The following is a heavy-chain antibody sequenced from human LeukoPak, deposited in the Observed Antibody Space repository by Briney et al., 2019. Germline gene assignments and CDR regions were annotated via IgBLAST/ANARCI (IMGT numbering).Heavy chain of an antibody. CDR1: GGSFSGYY. CDR2: INHSGST. CDR3: ARAYSSSWYAFDP. J-gene: IGHJ5*02. V-gene: IGHV4-34*01. Sequence: SETLSLTCAVYGGSFSGYYWSWIRQPPGKGLEWIGEINHSGSTNYNPSLKIRVTISVDTSKNQFSLKLSSVTAADTAVYYCARAYSSSWYAFDPWGQGTLVTVSS. D-gene: IGHD6-13*01.